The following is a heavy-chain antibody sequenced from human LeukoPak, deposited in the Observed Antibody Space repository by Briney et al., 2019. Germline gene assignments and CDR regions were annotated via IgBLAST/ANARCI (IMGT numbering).Heavy chain of an antibody. Sequence: SETLSLTCTVSGGSISSYYWSWIRQPPGRGLEWIGYIYYSGSTNYNPSLKSRVTISVDTSKNQFSLKLSSVTAADTAVYYCARTYYYDSSGYSSDYFDYWGQGTLVTVSS. CDR1: GGSISSYY. CDR2: IYYSGST. CDR3: ARTYYYDSSGYSSDYFDY. V-gene: IGHV4-59*01. D-gene: IGHD3-22*01. J-gene: IGHJ4*02.